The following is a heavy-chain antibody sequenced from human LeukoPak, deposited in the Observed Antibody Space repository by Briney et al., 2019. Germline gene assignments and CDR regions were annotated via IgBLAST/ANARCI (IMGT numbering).Heavy chain of an antibody. CDR3: ARAMSDPSGYYYYGMDV. Sequence: SETLSLTCTVSGGSISSGGYYWSWIRQHPGKGLEWIGYIYYSGSTYYNPSLKSRVTISVDTSKNQFSLKLSSVTAADTAVYYCARAMSDPSGYYYYGMDVWGQGTTVTVSS. V-gene: IGHV4-31*03. CDR1: GGSISSGGYY. D-gene: IGHD3-10*02. CDR2: IYYSGST. J-gene: IGHJ6*02.